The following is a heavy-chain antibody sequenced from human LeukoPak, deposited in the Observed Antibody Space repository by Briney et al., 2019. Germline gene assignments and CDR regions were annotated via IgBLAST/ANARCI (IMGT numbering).Heavy chain of an antibody. D-gene: IGHD2-2*01. CDR2: IYSGGST. CDR3: ARDPSCCYEPFDY. CDR1: GFTVSSNY. J-gene: IGHJ4*02. V-gene: IGHV3-66*01. Sequence: PGGSLRLSCAASGFTVSSNYMSWVRQAPGKGLEWVSVIYSGGSTYYADSVKGRFTISRDNPKNTLYLQMNSLRAEDTAVYYCARDPSCCYEPFDYWGQGTLVTVSS.